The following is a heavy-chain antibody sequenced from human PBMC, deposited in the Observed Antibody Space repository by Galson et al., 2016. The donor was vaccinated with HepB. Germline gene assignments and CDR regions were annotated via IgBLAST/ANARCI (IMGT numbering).Heavy chain of an antibody. CDR3: AKDYSSSWYYFDY. J-gene: IGHJ4*02. Sequence: SLRLSCAASGFTFSTYAMSWVRQAPGKGLEWVSSISGSGDTTYYADSVKGRFTISRDNSKNTVSLQMNSLSAEDTAIYYCAKDYSSSWYYFDYWGQGTLVTVSS. CDR2: ISGSGDTT. D-gene: IGHD6-13*01. CDR1: GFTFSTYA. V-gene: IGHV3-23*01.